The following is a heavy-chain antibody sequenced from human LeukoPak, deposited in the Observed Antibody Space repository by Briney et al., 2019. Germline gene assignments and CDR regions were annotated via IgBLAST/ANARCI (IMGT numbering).Heavy chain of an antibody. CDR1: GGTFSSYA. Sequence: SVKVSCNASGGTFSSYAISWVRQAPGQGLEWMGGIIPIFGTANYAQKFQGRVTITTDESTSTAYMELSSLRSEDTAVYYCARGYGEYSTLGYYYYYMDVWGKGTTVTVSS. CDR2: IIPIFGTA. V-gene: IGHV1-69*05. CDR3: ARGYGEYSTLGYYYYYMDV. D-gene: IGHD3-10*01. J-gene: IGHJ6*03.